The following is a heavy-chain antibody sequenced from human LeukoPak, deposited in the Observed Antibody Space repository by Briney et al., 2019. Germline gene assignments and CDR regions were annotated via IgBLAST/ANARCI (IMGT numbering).Heavy chain of an antibody. CDR3: ARLFGSVVTNWFDP. CDR2: IYDSGST. D-gene: IGHD3-3*01. V-gene: IGHV4-39*01. Sequence: PSGTLSLTCTVSGDSISNSSHYWGWVRQPPGKGLEWIGSIYDSGSTYYNPSLKSRVTISVDTSKNQFSLKLSSVTAADTAVYYCARLFGSVVTNWFDPWGQGSLVTVSS. J-gene: IGHJ5*02. CDR1: GDSISNSSHY.